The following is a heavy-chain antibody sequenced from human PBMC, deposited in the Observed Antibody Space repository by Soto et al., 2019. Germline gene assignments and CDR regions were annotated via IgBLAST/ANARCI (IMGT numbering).Heavy chain of an antibody. Sequence: SLRLSCAASGFTFSSYWMSWVRQAPGKGLEWVANIKQDGSEKYYVDSVKGRFTISRDNAKNSLYLQMNSLRAEDTAVYYCARPVDYDFWSGYYTSYFDYWGQGTLVTVSS. D-gene: IGHD3-3*01. CDR1: GFTFSSYW. CDR2: IKQDGSEK. J-gene: IGHJ4*02. V-gene: IGHV3-7*01. CDR3: ARPVDYDFWSGYYTSYFDY.